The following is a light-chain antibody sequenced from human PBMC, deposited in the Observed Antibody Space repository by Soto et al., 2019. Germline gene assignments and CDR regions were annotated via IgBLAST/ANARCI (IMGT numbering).Light chain of an antibody. J-gene: IGKJ2*01. CDR2: DTS. Sequence: EIVLTQSPATLSLSPGERATLSCRASQTVGSYLAWFRQTPGQAPRLLIYDTSTRASGIADRFSGSGSGTDFTLTISRLEPEDFAVYYCQQYGSSAPYTFGQGTKLEIK. CDR1: QTVGSY. CDR3: QQYGSSAPYT. V-gene: IGKV3-20*01.